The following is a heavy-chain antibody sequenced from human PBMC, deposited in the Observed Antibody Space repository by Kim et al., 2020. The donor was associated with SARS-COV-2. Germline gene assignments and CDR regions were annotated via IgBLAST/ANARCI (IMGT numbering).Heavy chain of an antibody. J-gene: IGHJ6*02. Sequence: SLKSRVTISVDTSKNQFSLKLSSVTAADTAVYYCAREGRNYYGSGANMDVWGQGTTVTVSS. D-gene: IGHD3-10*01. CDR3: AREGRNYYGSGANMDV. V-gene: IGHV4-30-2*04.